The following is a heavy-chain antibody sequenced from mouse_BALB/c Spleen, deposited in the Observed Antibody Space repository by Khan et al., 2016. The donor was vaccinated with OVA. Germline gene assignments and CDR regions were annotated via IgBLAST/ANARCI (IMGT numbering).Heavy chain of an antibody. Sequence: VQLKQSGTVLARPGASVKMSCKASGYSFSSNWMHWVKQRPGQGLEWIGAIYPGNSDTNYNQKFKGKAKLTAVTSASTAYMELSSLRNEDSAGYYWTRWGYWFAYWGQGTLVTVSA. CDR3: TRWGYWFAY. J-gene: IGHJ3*01. CDR1: GYSFSSNW. V-gene: IGHV1-5*01. CDR2: IYPGNSDT. D-gene: IGHD2-2*01.